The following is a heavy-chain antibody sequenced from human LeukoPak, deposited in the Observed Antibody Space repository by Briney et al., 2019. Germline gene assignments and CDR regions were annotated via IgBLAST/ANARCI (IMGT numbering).Heavy chain of an antibody. CDR3: AREEAMATSKIDYYYYYMDV. Sequence: GGSLRLSCAASGFTFSSYAMHWVRQAPGKGLEWVAVISNDGSNKYYADSVKGRFTISRDKSKNTLYLQMNSLRAEDTAVYYCAREEAMATSKIDYYYYYMDVWGKGTTVTVSS. V-gene: IGHV3-30*04. J-gene: IGHJ6*03. D-gene: IGHD5-24*01. CDR1: GFTFSSYA. CDR2: ISNDGSNK.